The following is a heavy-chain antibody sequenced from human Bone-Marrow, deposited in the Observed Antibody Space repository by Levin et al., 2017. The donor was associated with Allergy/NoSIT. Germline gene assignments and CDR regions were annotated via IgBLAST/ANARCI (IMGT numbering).Heavy chain of an antibody. J-gene: IGHJ6*02. Sequence: ASVKVSCKASGYSFTGYYLHWVRQAPGQGLEWMGWISPNSGGTNYAQKFQGRVTMTSDTSTSAAYMELSRLTFDDTAVYVCAKDDGENGDYGGSYYDMDAWGQGTTVTVSS. D-gene: IGHD4-17*01. CDR3: AKDDGENGDYGGSYYDMDA. CDR2: ISPNSGGT. CDR1: GYSFTGYY. V-gene: IGHV1-2*02.